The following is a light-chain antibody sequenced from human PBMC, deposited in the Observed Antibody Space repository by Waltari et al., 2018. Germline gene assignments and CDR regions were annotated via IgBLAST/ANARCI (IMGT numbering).Light chain of an antibody. CDR2: AAS. J-gene: IGKJ1*01. V-gene: IGKV3-15*01. CDR3: QQYHYWPPWT. Sequence: EVLMTQSPATLSVSPGARATLSCRASQSISGNLAWYQQKPGQAPRLGIYAASTRATGIPARFSGSWSGTDFNLTITGLQSEDFAVYFCQQYHYWPPWTFGQGTTVEI. CDR1: QSISGN.